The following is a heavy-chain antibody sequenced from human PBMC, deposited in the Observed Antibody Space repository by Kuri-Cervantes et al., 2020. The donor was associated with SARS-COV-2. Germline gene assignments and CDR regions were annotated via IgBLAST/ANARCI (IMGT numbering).Heavy chain of an antibody. J-gene: IGHJ4*02. Sequence: ASVKVSCKASGYTFTSYGISWVRQAPGQGLEWMGWISAYNGNTNYAQKLQGRVTMTTDTSTSTAYMELRSLRPDDTAVYYCAGATYYYDSSGYYFFDYWGQGTLVTVSS. V-gene: IGHV1-18*01. D-gene: IGHD3-22*01. CDR2: ISAYNGNT. CDR1: GYTFTSYG. CDR3: AGATYYYDSSGYYFFDY.